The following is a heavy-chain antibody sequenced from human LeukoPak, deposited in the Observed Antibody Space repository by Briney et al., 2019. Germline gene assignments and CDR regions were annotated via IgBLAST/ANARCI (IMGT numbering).Heavy chain of an antibody. J-gene: IGHJ4*02. CDR1: GGTFSSYA. D-gene: IGHD1-26*01. CDR3: ARGSEQWELLWY. CDR2: IIPIFGTA. V-gene: IGHV1-69*13. Sequence: SVKVSCKASGGTFSSYAISWVRQAPGQGLEWMGGIIPIFGTANYAQKFQGRVTITADESTSTAYMELSSLRSEDTAVYYCARGSEQWELLWYWGQGTLVTVSS.